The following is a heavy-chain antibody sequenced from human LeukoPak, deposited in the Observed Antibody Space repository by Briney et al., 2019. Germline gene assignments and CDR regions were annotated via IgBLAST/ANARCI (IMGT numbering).Heavy chain of an antibody. J-gene: IGHJ4*02. Sequence: GGSLRLSCAASGFTFNTYGMHWVRQAPGKGLEGVAFIQNDGSNKYYADSVKGRFTISRDNSRNTVYPQMNSLRAEDTAVYYCVKDSIAVAEADYWGQGTLVTVSS. CDR2: IQNDGSNK. D-gene: IGHD6-19*01. CDR3: VKDSIAVAEADY. CDR1: GFTFNTYG. V-gene: IGHV3-30*02.